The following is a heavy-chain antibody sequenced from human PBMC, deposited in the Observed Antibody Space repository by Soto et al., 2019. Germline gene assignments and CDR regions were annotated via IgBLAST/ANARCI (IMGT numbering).Heavy chain of an antibody. D-gene: IGHD6-6*01. CDR2: IYYSGRT. CDR1: GGSISSGGYY. CDR3: ARWGGSSRPCDY. J-gene: IGHJ4*02. Sequence: QVQLQESGPGLVKPSQTLSLTCTVSGGSISSGGYYWSWIRQHPGKGLEWIGYIYYSGRTYYNPSIKSIVTISVDTSTNQFSLKQTSVTAADTAVYYCARWGGSSRPCDYWGQGTLVTVSS. V-gene: IGHV4-31*01.